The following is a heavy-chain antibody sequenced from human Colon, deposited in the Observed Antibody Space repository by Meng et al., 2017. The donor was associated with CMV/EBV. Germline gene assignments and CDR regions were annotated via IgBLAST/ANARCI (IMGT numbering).Heavy chain of an antibody. Sequence: SETLSLTCTVSGDSINNYYWSWIRQSPGTGLEWVAYVHYSGTPTNYNPSLKSRVSISVDTSKNQFYLKLNSVTAADTAVYYCARTLGGRQLFDFWGQGTLVTVSS. D-gene: IGHD1-26*01. CDR1: GDSINNYY. CDR2: VHYSGTPT. V-gene: IGHV4-59*01. J-gene: IGHJ4*02. CDR3: ARTLGGRQLFDF.